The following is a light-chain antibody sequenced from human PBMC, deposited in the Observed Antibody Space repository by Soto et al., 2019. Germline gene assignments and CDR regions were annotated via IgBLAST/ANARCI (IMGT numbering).Light chain of an antibody. CDR1: SSGVGGYNY. CDR3: SSYRSSNTWV. V-gene: IGLV2-14*01. J-gene: IGLJ3*02. Sequence: QSVLTQPASVSGSPGQSITISCTGTSSGVGGYNYVSWYQQYAGKAPKLMIYEVSNRPSGVSNRFSGSKSVNTASLTISGLQAEDEADYYCSSYRSSNTWVFGGGTKVTVL. CDR2: EVS.